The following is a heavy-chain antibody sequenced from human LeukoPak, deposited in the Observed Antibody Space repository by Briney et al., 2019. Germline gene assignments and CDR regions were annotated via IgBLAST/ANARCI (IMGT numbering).Heavy chain of an antibody. V-gene: IGHV1-8*01. Sequence: ASVKVSCKASGYTFTSYDINWVRQATGQGLEWMGWMNPNSGNTGYAQKFQGRVTMTRNTSTSTAYMELSSLRSEDTAVYYCARRYCTNGVCSYFDYWGQGTLVTVSS. J-gene: IGHJ4*02. D-gene: IGHD2-8*01. CDR2: MNPNSGNT. CDR1: GYTFTSYD. CDR3: ARRYCTNGVCSYFDY.